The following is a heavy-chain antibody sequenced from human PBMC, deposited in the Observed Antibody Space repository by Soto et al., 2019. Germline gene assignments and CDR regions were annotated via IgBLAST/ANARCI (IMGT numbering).Heavy chain of an antibody. V-gene: IGHV3-30*18. CDR1: GFTFSSYG. CDR3: AKSPGMYYYDSSGYYHYDY. Sequence: SGGSLRLSCAASGFTFSSYGMHWVRQVPGKGLEWVAVISYDGSNKYYADSVKGRFTISRDNSKNTLYLQMNSLRAEDTAVYYCAKSPGMYYYDSSGYYHYDYWGQGP. CDR2: ISYDGSNK. J-gene: IGHJ4*02. D-gene: IGHD3-22*01.